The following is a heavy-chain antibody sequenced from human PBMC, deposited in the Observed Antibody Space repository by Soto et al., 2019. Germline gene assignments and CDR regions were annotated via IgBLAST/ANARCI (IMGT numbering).Heavy chain of an antibody. CDR2: IYHSGST. Sequence: SETLSLTCAVSSGSISSSNWWSWVRQPPGKGLEWIGEIYHSGSTNYNPSLKSRVTISVDKSKNQFSLRLSSVTAADTAVYYCARVPYYYDSSGYSPDGGMDVWGQGTTVTVSS. CDR1: SGSISSSNW. D-gene: IGHD3-22*01. J-gene: IGHJ6*02. CDR3: ARVPYYYDSSGYSPDGGMDV. V-gene: IGHV4-4*02.